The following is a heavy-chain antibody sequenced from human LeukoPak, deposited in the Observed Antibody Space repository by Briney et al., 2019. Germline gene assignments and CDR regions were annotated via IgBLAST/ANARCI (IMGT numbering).Heavy chain of an antibody. CDR2: IRYDGSNK. Sequence: PTGGSLRLSCAASGFTFSSYGMHWVRQAPGKGLEWVAFIRYDGSNKYYADSVKGRFTISRDNSKNTLYLQMNNLRAEDTAVYYCAKDSYSSSWYVDYWGQGTLVTVSS. J-gene: IGHJ4*02. CDR1: GFTFSSYG. CDR3: AKDSYSSSWYVDY. V-gene: IGHV3-30*02. D-gene: IGHD6-13*01.